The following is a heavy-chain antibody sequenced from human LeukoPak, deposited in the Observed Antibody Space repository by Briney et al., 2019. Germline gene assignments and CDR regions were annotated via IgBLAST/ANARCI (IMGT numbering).Heavy chain of an antibody. CDR3: AGGSGSYYAFDY. J-gene: IGHJ4*02. D-gene: IGHD1-26*01. CDR2: IYHSGST. Sequence: SETLSLTCTVSGGSISSGGYYWSWIRQPPGKGLEWIGYIYHSGSTYYNPSLKSRVTISVDRSKNQFSLKLSSVTAADTAVYYCAGGSGSYYAFDYWGQGTLVTVSS. CDR1: GGSISSGGYY. V-gene: IGHV4-30-2*01.